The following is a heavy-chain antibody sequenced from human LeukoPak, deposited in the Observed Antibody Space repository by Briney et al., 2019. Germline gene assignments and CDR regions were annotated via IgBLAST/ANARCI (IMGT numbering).Heavy chain of an antibody. D-gene: IGHD3-22*01. V-gene: IGHV3-30*02. J-gene: IGHJ4*02. CDR1: GFTFSSYG. Sequence: GGSLRLSCAASGFTFSSYGMHWVRQAPGKGLEWVAVIWYDGSNKYYADSVKGRFTISRDNSKNTLYLQMNSLRAEDTAVYYCAKGGLYYYDSSGYYPIYWGQGTLVTVSS. CDR3: AKGGLYYYDSSGYYPIY. CDR2: IWYDGSNK.